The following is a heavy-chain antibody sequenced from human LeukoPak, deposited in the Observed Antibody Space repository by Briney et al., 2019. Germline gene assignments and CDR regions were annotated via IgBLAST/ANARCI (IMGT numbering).Heavy chain of an antibody. Sequence: GRSLRLSCAASGFTFSSYGMHWVRQAPGKGLEWVAVIWYDGSNKYYAGSVKGRFTISRDNSKNTLYLQMNGLRAEDTAVYYCAREATVVTYYYYYMDVWGKGTTVTVSS. J-gene: IGHJ6*03. CDR3: AREATVVTYYYYYMDV. CDR1: GFTFSSYG. D-gene: IGHD4-23*01. V-gene: IGHV3-33*01. CDR2: IWYDGSNK.